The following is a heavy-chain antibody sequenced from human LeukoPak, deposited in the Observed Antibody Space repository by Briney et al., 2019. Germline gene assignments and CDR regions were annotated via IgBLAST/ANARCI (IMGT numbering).Heavy chain of an antibody. J-gene: IGHJ6*02. CDR1: GGSISSYY. V-gene: IGHV4-4*07. CDR2: IYTSGST. Sequence: SETLSLTCTVSGGSISSYYWSWIRQPAGKGLEWIGRIYTSGSTNYNPYLKSRVTMSVDTSKNQFSLKLSSVTAADTAVYYCARESQSPITIFGVVTTHGMDVWGQGTTVTVSS. D-gene: IGHD3-3*01. CDR3: ARESQSPITIFGVVTTHGMDV.